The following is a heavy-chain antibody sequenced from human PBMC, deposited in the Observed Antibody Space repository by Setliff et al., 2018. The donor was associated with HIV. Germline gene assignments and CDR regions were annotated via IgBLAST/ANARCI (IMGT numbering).Heavy chain of an antibody. J-gene: IGHJ6*03. D-gene: IGHD6-13*01. V-gene: IGHV1-69*10. Sequence: SVKVSCKASGGTFSSYAISWVRQAPGQGLEWMGGIIPILGIANYAQKFQGRVTITTDESTSTAYMELSSLRSEDTAVYYCARDGGYSSSWGDYYYYMDVWGKGTTGTAP. CDR3: ARDGGYSSSWGDYYYYMDV. CDR1: GGTFSSYA. CDR2: IIPILGIA.